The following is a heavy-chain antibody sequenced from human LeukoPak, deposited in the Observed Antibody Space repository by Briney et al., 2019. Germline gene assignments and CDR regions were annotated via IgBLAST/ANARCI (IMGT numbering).Heavy chain of an antibody. J-gene: IGHJ4*02. CDR3: TKERISDYDSRGYYYEGGFDY. Sequence: GRSLRLSCAASGFTFDDYAMHWVRQAPGKGLEWVSGISWNSGSIGYADSVKGRFNISRDNAKNSLYLQMNSLRAEDTVLYYCTKERISDYDSRGYYYEGGFDYWGQGTLVTVSS. CDR2: ISWNSGSI. V-gene: IGHV3-9*01. CDR1: GFTFDDYA. D-gene: IGHD3-22*01.